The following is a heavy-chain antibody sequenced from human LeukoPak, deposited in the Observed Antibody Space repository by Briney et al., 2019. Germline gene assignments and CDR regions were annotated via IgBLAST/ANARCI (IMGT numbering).Heavy chain of an antibody. Sequence: ASVKVSCKASGYTFTSYAMNWVRQAPGQGLEWMGWINTNTGNPTYAQGFTGRFVFSLGTSVSTAYLQISSLKAEDTAVYYCARAPPKGPIVVANDYWGQGTLVTVSS. V-gene: IGHV7-4-1*02. J-gene: IGHJ4*02. D-gene: IGHD3-22*01. CDR2: INTNTGNP. CDR3: ARAPPKGPIVVANDY. CDR1: GYTFTSYA.